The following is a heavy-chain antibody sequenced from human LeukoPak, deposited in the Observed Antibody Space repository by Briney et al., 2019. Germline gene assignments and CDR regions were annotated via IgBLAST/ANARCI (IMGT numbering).Heavy chain of an antibody. CDR2: ISSDESNK. CDR1: GFTFRSYG. D-gene: IGHD5-12*01. J-gene: IGHJ6*02. Sequence: PGRSLRLSCVASGFTFRSYGIHWVRQAPGEGLEWVAVISSDESNKSYADSVKGRFTISRDNSENTLYLQMNSLRPEDTAVYYCAKDLDIVAASGHYYGMDVWGQGTTVTVSS. V-gene: IGHV3-30*18. CDR3: AKDLDIVAASGHYYGMDV.